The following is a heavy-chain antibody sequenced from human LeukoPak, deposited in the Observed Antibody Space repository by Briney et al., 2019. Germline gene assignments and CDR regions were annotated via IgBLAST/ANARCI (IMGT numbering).Heavy chain of an antibody. J-gene: IGHJ5*02. V-gene: IGHV3-30*18. CDR2: ISYDGSNK. D-gene: IGHD3-22*01. CDR1: GFTFSSYG. CDR3: AKVEVKYYDSSGSWENWFDP. Sequence: GGSLRLSCAASGFTFSSYGMHWARQAPGKGLEWVAVISYDGSNKYYADSVKGRFTISRDNSKNTLYLQMNSLRAEDTAVYYCAKVEVKYYDSSGSWENWFDPWGQGTLVTVSS.